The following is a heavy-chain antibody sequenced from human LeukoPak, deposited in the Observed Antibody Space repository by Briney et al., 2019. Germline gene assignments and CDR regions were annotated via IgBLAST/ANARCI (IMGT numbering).Heavy chain of an antibody. CDR1: GGSFSGYY. CDR3: ARSIDYDSSGYYLGY. CDR2: INDSGST. V-gene: IGHV4-34*01. J-gene: IGHJ4*02. D-gene: IGHD3-22*01. Sequence: SETLSLTRAVYGGSFSGYYGSGIRQPPGKGLEWIGEINDSGSTSCSPSLKSRVSISVDTSKNQFSLKLSSVTAADTAVYYCARSIDYDSSGYYLGYWGQGTRVTVSS.